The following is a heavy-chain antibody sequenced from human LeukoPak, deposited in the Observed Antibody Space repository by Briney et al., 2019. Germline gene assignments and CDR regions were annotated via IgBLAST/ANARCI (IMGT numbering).Heavy chain of an antibody. J-gene: IGHJ4*02. D-gene: IGHD6-19*01. CDR2: ITGTSGIT. V-gene: IGHV3-23*01. Sequence: GGSLRLSCAASGFTFSSYAMSWVRQAPGKGLEWVSTITGTSGITYYAGSVKGRFTISRDNSKNTLYLQMNSLRAEDTAVYYCAKRSVAGKKAFDYWGQGTLVTVSS. CDR3: AKRSVAGKKAFDY. CDR1: GFTFSSYA.